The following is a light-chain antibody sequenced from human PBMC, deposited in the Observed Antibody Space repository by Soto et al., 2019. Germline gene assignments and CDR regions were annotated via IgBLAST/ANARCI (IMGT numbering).Light chain of an antibody. J-gene: IGKJ2*01. CDR1: QSVSSY. CDR3: QQYKNWPPYT. CDR2: DAS. V-gene: IGKV3D-15*01. Sequence: EIVLTQSPATLSVSAGERTTLSCMGSQSVSSYLAWYQQKPGQAPRLLIYDASNRATGIPARFSGSGSGTEFTLTISNLQSEDFAVYYCQQYKNWPPYTFGQGTKVDIK.